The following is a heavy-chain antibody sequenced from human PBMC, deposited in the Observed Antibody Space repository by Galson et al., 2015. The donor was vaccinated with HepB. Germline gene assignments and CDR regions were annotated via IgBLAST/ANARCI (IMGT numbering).Heavy chain of an antibody. Sequence: SLRLSCAASDFTFSSYSMNWVRQAPGKGLEWVSSISSSSSYIYYADSVKGRFTISRDNAKNSLYLQMNSLRAEDTAVYYCARERNGRYSSGWYGGGLDYWGQGTLVTVSS. CDR1: DFTFSSYS. D-gene: IGHD6-19*01. CDR3: ARERNGRYSSGWYGGGLDY. V-gene: IGHV3-21*01. CDR2: ISSSSSYI. J-gene: IGHJ4*02.